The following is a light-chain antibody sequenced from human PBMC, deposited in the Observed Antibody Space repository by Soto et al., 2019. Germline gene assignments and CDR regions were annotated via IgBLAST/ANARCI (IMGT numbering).Light chain of an antibody. Sequence: DIVMTQSPDSLAVSLGERATINCKSSRSVLYTSNNKNYLAWYQQKPGQPPKVLFYWASTRESGVPDRFSGGGSGTDFTLTISSLQAEDVAVYYCQQYYSTPWTFGQGTTVEI. CDR1: RSVLYTSNNKNY. J-gene: IGKJ1*01. V-gene: IGKV4-1*01. CDR2: WAS. CDR3: QQYYSTPWT.